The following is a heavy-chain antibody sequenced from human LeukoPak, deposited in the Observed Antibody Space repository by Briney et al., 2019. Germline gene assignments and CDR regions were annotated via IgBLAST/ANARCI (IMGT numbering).Heavy chain of an antibody. D-gene: IGHD3-22*01. CDR2: ISYDASNK. CDR3: VRDWGYDSSGYWQKYFDT. V-gene: IGHV3-33*05. CDR1: GFTFISYG. Sequence: PGGSLRLSCAASGFTFISYGMHWVRHAPGKGLEWVAVISYDASNKDYADSVKGRFTISRDNAKNTVYLQMNSLRAEDTAVYYCVRDWGYDSSGYWQKYFDTWGQGTLVTVSS. J-gene: IGHJ4*02.